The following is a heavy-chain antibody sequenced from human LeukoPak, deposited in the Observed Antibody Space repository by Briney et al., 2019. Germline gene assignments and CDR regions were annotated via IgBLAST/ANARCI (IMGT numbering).Heavy chain of an antibody. D-gene: IGHD3-22*01. CDR2: ISDSGGNT. CDR1: GFTFNTYA. Sequence: GGSLRLSCAASGFTFNTYAMSWVRQAPWERLQWVSGISDSGGNTYYADSVKGRFTISSDKSRNTLYLQMNSLRVEDTAVYYCAKGSRDSTSYCFVYWGQGTLVTVSS. J-gene: IGHJ4*02. V-gene: IGHV3-23*01. CDR3: AKGSRDSTSYCFVY.